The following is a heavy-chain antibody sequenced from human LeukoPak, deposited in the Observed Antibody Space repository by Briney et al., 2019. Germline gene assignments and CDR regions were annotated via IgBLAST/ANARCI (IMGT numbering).Heavy chain of an antibody. J-gene: IGHJ6*03. Sequence: SVKVSCKASGGTFSSYAISWVRQAPGQGLEWMGGIIPIFGTANYAQKFQGRVTITRNTSISTAYMELSSLRSEDTAVYYCARVGGGIAVAGYYYYMDVWGKGTTVTVSS. V-gene: IGHV1-69*05. D-gene: IGHD6-19*01. CDR3: ARVGGGIAVAGYYYYMDV. CDR2: IIPIFGTA. CDR1: GGTFSSYA.